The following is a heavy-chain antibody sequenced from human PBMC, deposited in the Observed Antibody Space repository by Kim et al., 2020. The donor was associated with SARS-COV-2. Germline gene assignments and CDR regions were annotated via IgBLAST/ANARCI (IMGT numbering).Heavy chain of an antibody. J-gene: IGHJ4*02. Sequence: GGSLRLSCAASGFTFSNYWMDWVRQAPGKGLEWVGNINQDGTKTQYVDSVKGRFTMSRDNAKNSLYLQMNSLRVEDTAVYYCSRGFRTADHFGWSQGTQVTVSS. CDR3: SRGFRTADHFG. D-gene: IGHD3-16*01. CDR1: GFTFSNYW. CDR2: INQDGTKT. V-gene: IGHV3-7*01.